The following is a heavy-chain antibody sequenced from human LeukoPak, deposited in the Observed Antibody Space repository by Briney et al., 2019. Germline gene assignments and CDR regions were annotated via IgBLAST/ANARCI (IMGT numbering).Heavy chain of an antibody. D-gene: IGHD6-19*01. CDR3: ARYRKVAGLGSWVLSKYYFDY. CDR1: GFTFSSYG. V-gene: IGHV3-30*02. J-gene: IGHJ4*02. CDR2: IRYDGSIK. Sequence: GGSLRLSCAASGFTFSSYGMHWVRQAPGKGLEWVAFIRYDGSIKYYADSVKGRFTISRDSSKNTLYLQMNSLRAEDTAVYYCARYRKVAGLGSWVLSKYYFDYWGQGTLVTVSS.